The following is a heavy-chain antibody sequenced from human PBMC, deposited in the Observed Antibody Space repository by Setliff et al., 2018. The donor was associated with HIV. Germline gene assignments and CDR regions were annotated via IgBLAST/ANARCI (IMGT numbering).Heavy chain of an antibody. D-gene: IGHD2-2*02. Sequence: SETLSLTCTVSGGSISNSSSYWGWIRQTPGKRLEWIGSIYSSRWSYYNPSLQSRLTLSIDRSRSQFSLNLRSVTAADTAVYYCGRHSLYGPAAISALDYWGQGALVTVSS. CDR3: GRHSLYGPAAISALDY. V-gene: IGHV4-39*01. CDR1: GGSISNSSSY. J-gene: IGHJ4*02. CDR2: IYSSRWS.